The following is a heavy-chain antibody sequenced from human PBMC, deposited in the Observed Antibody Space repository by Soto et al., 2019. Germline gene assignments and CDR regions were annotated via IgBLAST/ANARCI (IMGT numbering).Heavy chain of an antibody. CDR2: ITANNVNT. CDR1: GYTFTSYG. D-gene: IGHD2-2*01. V-gene: IGHV1-18*01. J-gene: IGHJ5*02. Sequence: ASVKVSCKTSGYTFTSYGISWVRQAPGQGLEWMGWITANNVNTNYAQKFQGRVSMTTDTSTTTAYMELRSLRSDDTAVYYCARVVPGAEAWFGPWGQGTLVT. CDR3: ARVVPGAEAWFGP.